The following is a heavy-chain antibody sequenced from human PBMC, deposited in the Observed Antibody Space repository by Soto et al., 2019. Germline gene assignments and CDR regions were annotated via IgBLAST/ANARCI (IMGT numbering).Heavy chain of an antibody. Sequence: ASVKVSCKASGYVFTKYGMHWVRQAPGQGLEWMGGINGGSGNTKYSQRFQDRVAITRDTSATTAYMELSSLTSEDTAVYYCLTNQRGTYTGLDVWGQGTTVTVSS. J-gene: IGHJ6*02. D-gene: IGHD2-8*01. CDR2: INGGSGNT. CDR3: LTNQRGTYTGLDV. CDR1: GYVFTKYG. V-gene: IGHV1-3*01.